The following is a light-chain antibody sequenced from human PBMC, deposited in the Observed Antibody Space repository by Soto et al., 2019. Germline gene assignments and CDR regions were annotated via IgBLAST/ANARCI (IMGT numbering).Light chain of an antibody. Sequence: QSALTQPASVSGSPGQSITISCTGTSSDVGGYNYVSLYQQHPGKAPKLMIYEVSNRPSRVSNRFSGSKSGNTASLTISGLQAEDEADYYCSSYTSSRIDYVFGTGTKLTVL. CDR2: EVS. V-gene: IGLV2-14*01. CDR3: SSYTSSRIDYV. J-gene: IGLJ1*01. CDR1: SSDVGGYNY.